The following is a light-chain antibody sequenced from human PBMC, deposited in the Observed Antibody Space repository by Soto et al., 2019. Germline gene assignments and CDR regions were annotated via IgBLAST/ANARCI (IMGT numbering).Light chain of an antibody. V-gene: IGKV3-15*01. CDR2: GAS. J-gene: IGKJ4*01. CDR1: QSVSSN. Sequence: EIVMTQSPATLSVSPGERATLSCRASQSVSSNLAWYQQKPCQPPRLLIYGASTRATGIPARFSGSGSGTEFTLTISSLQSEDVAVYYCQQYNNWPPLTFGGGTKVEIK. CDR3: QQYNNWPPLT.